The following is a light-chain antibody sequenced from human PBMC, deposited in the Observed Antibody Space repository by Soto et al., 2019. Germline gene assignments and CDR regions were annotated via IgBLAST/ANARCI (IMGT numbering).Light chain of an antibody. J-gene: IGKJ1*01. V-gene: IGKV1-12*01. CDR3: QQANSFPWT. CDR2: GAS. Sequence: DIQMTQSPFSVSASVGDRVTITCRASQGISRWLAWYQQKPGKAPELLISGASTWQSGVPSRFSGSGSGTDFNLTINSLQPEDFATYYCQQANSFPWTFGQGTKVEIK. CDR1: QGISRW.